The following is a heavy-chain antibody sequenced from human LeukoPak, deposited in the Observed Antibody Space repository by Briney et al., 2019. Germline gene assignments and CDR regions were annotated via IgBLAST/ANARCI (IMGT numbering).Heavy chain of an antibody. J-gene: IGHJ4*02. CDR1: GFTFSSYG. D-gene: IGHD6-19*01. V-gene: IGHV3-33*01. CDR2: IWYDGSNK. CDR3: ARGGADSSGWLTDFDY. Sequence: PGGSLRLSCAASGFTFSSYGMHWVRQAPGKGLEWVAVIWYDGSNKYYADSVKGRFTISRDNSKNTLYLQMNSLRAEDTAVYYCARGGADSSGWLTDFDYWGQGTLVTVSS.